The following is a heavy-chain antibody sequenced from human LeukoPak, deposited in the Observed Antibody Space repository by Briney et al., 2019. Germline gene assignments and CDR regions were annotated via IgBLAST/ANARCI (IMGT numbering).Heavy chain of an antibody. J-gene: IGHJ5*02. CDR1: GFNFSTHS. V-gene: IGHV3-21*01. CDR3: ARVGHHDRGGYYWGFDP. Sequence: PGGSLRLSCAASGFNFSTHSMNWVRQAPGKGLEWVSSISGASGYIYYADFVKGRFTISRDNAKNSLFLQMNSLRAEDTAVYYCARVGHHDRGGYYWGFDPWGQGTLVTVSS. D-gene: IGHD3-22*01. CDR2: ISGASGYI.